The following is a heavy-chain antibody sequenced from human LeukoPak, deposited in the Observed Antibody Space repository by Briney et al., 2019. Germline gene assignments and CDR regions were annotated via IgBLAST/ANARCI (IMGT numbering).Heavy chain of an antibody. CDR1: GYTFTSRD. Sequence: ASVKVSCKASGYTFTSRDINWVPQATGQGLEWMGYMNPKSGYTAYGQRFHGRVTMTRNTSTNTAYMELSSLRSEDTAVYYCARVTSGAGYNWFDAWGPGTLVTVSS. J-gene: IGHJ5*02. CDR2: MNPKSGYT. D-gene: IGHD1-26*01. CDR3: ARVTSGAGYNWFDA. V-gene: IGHV1-8*02.